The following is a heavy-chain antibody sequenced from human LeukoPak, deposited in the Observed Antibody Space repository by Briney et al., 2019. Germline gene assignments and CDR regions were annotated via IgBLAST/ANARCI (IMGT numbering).Heavy chain of an antibody. CDR3: AELGITMIGGV. V-gene: IGHV3-48*03. CDR1: EFSVGSNY. CDR2: ISSSGSTI. J-gene: IGHJ6*04. Sequence: GGSLRLSCAASEFSVGSNYMTWVRQAPGKGLEWVSYISSSGSTIYYADSVKGRFTISRDNAKNSLYLQMNSLRAKDTAVYYCAELGITMIGGVWGKGTTVTISS. D-gene: IGHD3-10*02.